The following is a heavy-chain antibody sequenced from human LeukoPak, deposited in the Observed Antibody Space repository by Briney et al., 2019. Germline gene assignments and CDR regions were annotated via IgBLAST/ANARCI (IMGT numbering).Heavy chain of an antibody. D-gene: IGHD5-12*01. CDR2: ISYDGSNK. CDR3: GRGGYQQGEYFQH. CDR1: GFTLNTNS. Sequence: GGSLRLLCAPWGFTLNTNSVQRVRQAPGQGLEWLAVISYDGSNKYYADSVKGRFTISRDSSKNTVYLQMNSLRPEDTAVYSCGRGGYQQGEYFQHWGQGTLVTVSS. V-gene: IGHV3-30-3*01. J-gene: IGHJ1*01.